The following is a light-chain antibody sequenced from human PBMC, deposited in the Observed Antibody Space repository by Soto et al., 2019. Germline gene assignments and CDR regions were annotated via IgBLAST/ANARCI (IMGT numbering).Light chain of an antibody. J-gene: IGKJ2*01. V-gene: IGKV2-28*01. CDR1: QSLLYSNGNNY. CDR2: LAS. CDR3: MQHLQTPYT. Sequence: DIVMTQSPLSLPVTPEEPASISCRSSQSLLYSNGNNYLDWYLQKPGQSPQLLIYLASSRASGVPDRFSGSGAGTDFTLKISRVEAEDVEVYYCMQHLQTPYTFGQGTKLEIK.